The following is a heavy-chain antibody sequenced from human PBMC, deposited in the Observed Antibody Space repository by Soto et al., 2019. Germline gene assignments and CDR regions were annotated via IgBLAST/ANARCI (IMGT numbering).Heavy chain of an antibody. Sequence: HPGGSLRLSCAASGFTFSSYAMSWVRQAPGKGLEWVSAISGNGGSTYYADSVKGRFTISRDNSKNTLYLQMNSLRAEDTAVYYCAKVSRLGSYFDYWGQGTLVTVSS. CDR3: AKVSRLGSYFDY. V-gene: IGHV3-23*01. CDR1: GFTFSSYA. CDR2: ISGNGGST. D-gene: IGHD1-26*01. J-gene: IGHJ4*02.